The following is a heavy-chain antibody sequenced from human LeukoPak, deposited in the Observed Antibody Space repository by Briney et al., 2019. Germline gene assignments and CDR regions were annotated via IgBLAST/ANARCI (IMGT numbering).Heavy chain of an antibody. CDR3: VSFYETY. CDR2: INSDGSWT. D-gene: IGHD2/OR15-2a*01. Sequence: GSLRLSWAASGNHWEHWVRQVSRKGLVWVSHINSDGSWTSYADSVKGRFTISKDNAKNTVYLQMNSLRAEDTAVYYCVSFYETYWGRGTLVTVSS. CDR1: GNHW. V-gene: IGHV3-74*01. J-gene: IGHJ4*01.